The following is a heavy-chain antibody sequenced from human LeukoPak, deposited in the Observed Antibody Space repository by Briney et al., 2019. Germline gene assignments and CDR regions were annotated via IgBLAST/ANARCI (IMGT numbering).Heavy chain of an antibody. V-gene: IGHV3-30*04. Sequence: PGGSLRLSCAASGFTFSSYAMHWVRQAPGKGLEWVAVISYDGSNKYYADSVKGRFTISRDNSKNTLYLQMNSLRAEDTAVYYCARDHSRIAARRFDYWGQGTLVTVSS. CDR2: ISYDGSNK. D-gene: IGHD6-6*01. J-gene: IGHJ4*02. CDR1: GFTFSSYA. CDR3: ARDHSRIAARRFDY.